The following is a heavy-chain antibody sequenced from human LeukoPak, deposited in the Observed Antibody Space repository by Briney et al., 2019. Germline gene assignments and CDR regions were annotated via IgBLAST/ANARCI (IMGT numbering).Heavy chain of an antibody. J-gene: IGHJ4*02. CDR1: GFTFSFFW. CDR3: AREPPYCSGGSCYSDY. CDR2: IDTDGSST. Sequence: GGSLRLSCVASGFTFSFFWMHWVRQVPGKGLVWVSRIDTDGSSTSYADPVKGRFTISRDNSKNTLYLQMNSLRAEDTAVYYCAREPPYCSGGSCYSDYWGQGTLVTVSS. V-gene: IGHV3-74*01. D-gene: IGHD2-15*01.